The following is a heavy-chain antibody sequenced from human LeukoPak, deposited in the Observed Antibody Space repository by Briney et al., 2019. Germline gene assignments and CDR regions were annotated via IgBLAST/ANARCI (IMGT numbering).Heavy chain of an antibody. Sequence: PSETLSLTCTVSGGSISSYYWSWIRQPPGKGLEWLGYIYYSGSTNYNPSLESRVTISVDTSKNQFSLKLSSVTAADTAVYYCARGPSYGLPYYFDYWGQGTLVTVSS. V-gene: IGHV4-59*08. CDR2: IYYSGST. J-gene: IGHJ4*02. CDR1: GGSISSYY. CDR3: ARGPSYGLPYYFDY. D-gene: IGHD3-10*01.